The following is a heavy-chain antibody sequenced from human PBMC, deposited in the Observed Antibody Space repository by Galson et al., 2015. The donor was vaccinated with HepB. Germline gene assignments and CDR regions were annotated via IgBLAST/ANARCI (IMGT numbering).Heavy chain of an antibody. CDR3: ARGGSYFDGRGPLYNWFDP. V-gene: IGHV1-69*04. CDR2: IIAVLDLP. J-gene: IGHJ5*02. CDR1: GDTLTSYS. Sequence: SVKVSCKASGDTLTSYSIGWLRQAPGQGLEWMGRIIAVLDLPEYAQKFQGRVTITADRSTSTAYMELSSLRSEDTAVYYCARGGSYFDGRGPLYNWFDPWGQGTLVTVSS. D-gene: IGHD3-22*01.